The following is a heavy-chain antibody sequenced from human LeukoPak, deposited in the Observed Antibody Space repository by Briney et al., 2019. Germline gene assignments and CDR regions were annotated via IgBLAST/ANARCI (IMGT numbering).Heavy chain of an antibody. Sequence: SETLSLTCTVSRGSISSYYWSWIRQPPGKGLEWIGYIYYSGSTNYNPSLKSRVTISVDTSKNQFSLRLSSVTAADTAVYYCATAAAGTLDYFDYWGQGTLVTVSS. CDR2: IYYSGST. CDR3: ATAAAGTLDYFDY. J-gene: IGHJ4*02. V-gene: IGHV4-59*01. CDR1: RGSISSYY. D-gene: IGHD6-13*01.